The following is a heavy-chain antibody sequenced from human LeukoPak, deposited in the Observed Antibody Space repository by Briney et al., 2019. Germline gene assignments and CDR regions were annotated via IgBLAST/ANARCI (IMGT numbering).Heavy chain of an antibody. Sequence: PGGSLRLSCVASGSTFSNYAMSWVRQAPGKGLEWVSAITGSGGITYYADSVKGRFTISRDNSKNTLYLQMNSLRAEDTAVYYCAKWGDYDVLTGYYDPDYWGQGTLVTVSS. D-gene: IGHD3-9*01. V-gene: IGHV3-23*01. CDR2: ITGSGGIT. CDR1: GSTFSNYA. CDR3: AKWGDYDVLTGYYDPDY. J-gene: IGHJ4*02.